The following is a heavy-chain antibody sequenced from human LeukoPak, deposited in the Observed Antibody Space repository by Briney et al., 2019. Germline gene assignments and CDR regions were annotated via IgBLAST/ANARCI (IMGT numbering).Heavy chain of an antibody. J-gene: IGHJ4*02. V-gene: IGHV1-2*02. CDR1: GYTFIGYY. CDR2: INPDSGGT. D-gene: IGHD3-22*01. Sequence: ASVKVSCKASGYTFIGYYMHWVRQAPGQGVEWMGWINPDSGGTNYAQQFQGRVTMTRDTSISTAYMDLGRLTSDDTGVYYCARRMAESYYDSSGYPSLGYWGQGPLVTVSS. CDR3: ARRMAESYYDSSGYPSLGY.